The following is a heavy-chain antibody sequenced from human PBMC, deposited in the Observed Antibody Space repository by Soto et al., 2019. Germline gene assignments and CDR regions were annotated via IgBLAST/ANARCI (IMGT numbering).Heavy chain of an antibody. J-gene: IGHJ6*02. D-gene: IGHD5-12*01. Sequence: LRLSCAASGFTFSSYAMHWVRQAPGRGLEWVAVISYDGSNKYYADSVKGRFTISRDNSKNTLYLQMNSLRAEDTAVYYCARDPGGYEYYYYGMDVWGQGTTVTVS. V-gene: IGHV3-30-3*01. CDR2: ISYDGSNK. CDR3: ARDPGGYEYYYYGMDV. CDR1: GFTFSSYA.